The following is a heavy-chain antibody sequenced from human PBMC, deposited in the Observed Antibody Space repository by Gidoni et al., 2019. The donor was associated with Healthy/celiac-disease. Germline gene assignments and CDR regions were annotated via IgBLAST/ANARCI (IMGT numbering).Heavy chain of an antibody. CDR3: AAEVGASPAFDI. CDR2: ISSSSSAI. Sequence: EVQLVESGGGLVQPGGSLRLSCAASGFTFSSYSMNWVRQATGKELEWVSYISSSSSAIYYADSVKGRFTISRDNAKNSLYLQMNSLRDEDTAVYYCAAEVGASPAFDIWGQGTMVTVSS. D-gene: IGHD1-26*01. CDR1: GFTFSSYS. V-gene: IGHV3-48*02. J-gene: IGHJ3*02.